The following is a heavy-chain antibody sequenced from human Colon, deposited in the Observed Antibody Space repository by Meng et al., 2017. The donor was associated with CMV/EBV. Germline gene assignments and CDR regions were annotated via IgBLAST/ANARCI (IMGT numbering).Heavy chain of an antibody. CDR3: ARGGYCSSTSCYSSAFDI. V-gene: IGHV4-39*07. CDR2: IYYSGST. CDR1: GGSISSSSYY. Sequence: SETLSPTCTLSGGSISSSSYYWAGSRQPPGRGLEWIGGIYYSGSTYYNPSLKSPVTISVETSKTQFSLKLSSVSAADTAVYYCARGGYCSSTSCYSSAFDIWGQGTMVTVSS. D-gene: IGHD2-2*01. J-gene: IGHJ3*02.